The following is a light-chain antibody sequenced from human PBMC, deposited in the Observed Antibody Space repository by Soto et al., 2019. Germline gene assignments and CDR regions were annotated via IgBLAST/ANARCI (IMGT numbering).Light chain of an antibody. CDR2: DAS. V-gene: IGKV3-11*01. J-gene: IGKJ4*01. Sequence: EMVMTQSPATLSLSPGDRATPSCXASQSVSSYLAWYQQKPGQAPRLLXXDASNRATGIPARFSGSGSGTDFTLTISSLEPEDFAVYYCQQRSNWPPVLTFGGGTKVDIK. CDR3: QQRSNWPPVLT. CDR1: QSVSSY.